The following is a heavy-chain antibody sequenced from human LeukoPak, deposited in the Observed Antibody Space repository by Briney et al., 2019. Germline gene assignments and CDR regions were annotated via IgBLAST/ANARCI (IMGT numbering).Heavy chain of an antibody. CDR2: IIPIFGTA. D-gene: IGHD6-13*01. CDR3: ARAYSSSWYASSPYYYYYMDV. CDR1: GYTFTGYY. Sequence: ASVKVSCKASGYTFTGYYMHWVRQAPGQGLEWMGGIIPIFGTANYAQKFQGRVTITTDESTSTAYMELSSLRSEDTAVYYCARAYSSSWYASSPYYYYYMDVWGKGTTVTVSS. J-gene: IGHJ6*03. V-gene: IGHV1-69*05.